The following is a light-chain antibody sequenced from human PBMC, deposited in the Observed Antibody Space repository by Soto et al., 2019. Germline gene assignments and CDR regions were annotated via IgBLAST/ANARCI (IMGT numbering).Light chain of an antibody. V-gene: IGKV3-20*01. CDR3: QQYGSSPFT. Sequence: EIVLTQSPGTLSLSPGERATLSCRASQSVDRSYLAWYQQKPGQAPRLLMYGASSRATDIPDRFSGSGSGKDFTLTISRLEPEDVSMYYCQQYGSSPFTFGPGTKVDLK. J-gene: IGKJ3*01. CDR2: GAS. CDR1: QSVDRSY.